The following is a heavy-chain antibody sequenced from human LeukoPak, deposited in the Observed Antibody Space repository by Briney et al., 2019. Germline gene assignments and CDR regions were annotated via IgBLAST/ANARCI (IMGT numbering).Heavy chain of an antibody. Sequence: GGSLRLSCAASGFTFSSYAMSWVRQAPGKGLEWVSAIRGSGDRPYYADSVKGRFTISRDNSKNTLYLQMNSLRAEDTAVYYCAKATWNDVSSFDYWGQGTLVTVSS. CDR3: AKATWNDVSSFDY. D-gene: IGHD1-1*01. CDR1: GFTFSSYA. V-gene: IGHV3-23*01. CDR2: IRGSGDRP. J-gene: IGHJ4*02.